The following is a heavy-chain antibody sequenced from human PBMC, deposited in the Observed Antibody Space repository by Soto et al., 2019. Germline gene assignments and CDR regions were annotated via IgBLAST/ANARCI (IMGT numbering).Heavy chain of an antibody. CDR3: ARVSIYYYYYAMDV. CDR1: GFTFSSYG. Sequence: PGGSLRLSCAASGFTFSSYGMHWVRQAPGKGLEWVAVISYDGSNKYYADYVKGRFTISRDNSKNKLYLQMNSLRAEDLYFYYWARVSIYYYYYAMDVWGQGTTVTVSS. V-gene: IGHV3-33*05. J-gene: IGHJ6*02. D-gene: IGHD1-20*01. CDR2: ISYDGSNK.